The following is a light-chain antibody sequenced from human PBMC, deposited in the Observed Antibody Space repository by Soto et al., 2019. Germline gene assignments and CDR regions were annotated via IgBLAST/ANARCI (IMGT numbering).Light chain of an antibody. V-gene: IGKV3-20*01. CDR1: QSVSNNY. J-gene: IGKJ1*01. CDR3: QRYDSLRT. CDR2: GAS. Sequence: EIVLTQSPGTLSLSPGERATLSCRASQSVSNNYLAWYQQKPGQAPRLLIYGASSRATGIPDRFSGSGSGTDFTLTITRLEPEDFAMYYCQRYDSLRTFGQGTKVDI.